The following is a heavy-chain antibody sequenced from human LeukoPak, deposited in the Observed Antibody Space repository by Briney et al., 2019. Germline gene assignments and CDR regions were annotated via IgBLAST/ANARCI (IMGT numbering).Heavy chain of an antibody. J-gene: IGHJ1*01. CDR3: VKRDYYDTTTFSPLFQH. CDR1: GFTFIGYA. Sequence: AGGSLRLSCAASGFTFIGYAMSWVRQVPGKGLEWVSAINGEATSTFYAESVKGRFTISRDNSKNTLYLQMSDLRAEDTAVYYCVKRDYYDTTTFSPLFQHWGQGTLVTVSS. CDR2: INGEATST. D-gene: IGHD3-22*01. V-gene: IGHV3-23*01.